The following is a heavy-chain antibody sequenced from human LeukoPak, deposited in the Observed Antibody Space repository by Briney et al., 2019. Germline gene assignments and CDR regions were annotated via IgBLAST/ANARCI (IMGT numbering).Heavy chain of an antibody. CDR1: GFTFSGSA. V-gene: IGHV3-73*01. Sequence: PGGSLRLSCAASGFTFSGSAMHWVRQASGKGLEWIGRIRSKAHSYATAYAASVKGRFTISRDDSENTAYLQVNSLKTEDTAVYYCTSSSSGWYFHWGQGTLVTVSA. CDR3: TSSSSGWYFH. D-gene: IGHD6-19*01. J-gene: IGHJ4*02. CDR2: IRSKAHSYAT.